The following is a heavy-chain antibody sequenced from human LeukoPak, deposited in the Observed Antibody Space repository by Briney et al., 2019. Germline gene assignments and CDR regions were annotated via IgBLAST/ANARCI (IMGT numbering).Heavy chain of an antibody. CDR1: GGSISSGGYY. Sequence: PSETLSLTCTVSGGSISSGGYYWSWIRQHPGKGLEWIGYIYYSGSTYYNPSLKSRVTISVDTSKNQFSLKLSSVTAADTAVYYCARERPPALDYWGQGTLVTVSS. CDR2: IYYSGST. D-gene: IGHD2-2*01. CDR3: ARERPPALDY. J-gene: IGHJ4*02. V-gene: IGHV4-31*03.